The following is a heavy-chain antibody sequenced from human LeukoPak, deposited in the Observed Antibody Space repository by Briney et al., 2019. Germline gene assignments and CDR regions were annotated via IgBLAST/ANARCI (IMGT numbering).Heavy chain of an antibody. CDR3: TRWTPLHPFDY. V-gene: IGHV3-49*04. J-gene: IGHJ4*02. CDR2: IRSKAYGGTT. D-gene: IGHD2-15*01. CDR1: GFTFGDYA. Sequence: PGRSLRLSCTASGFTFGDYAMSWVRQAPGKGLEWVGFIRSKAYGGTTEYAASVKGRFTISRDDSKSIAYLQMNSLKTEDTAVYYCTRWTPLHPFDYWGQGTLVTVSS.